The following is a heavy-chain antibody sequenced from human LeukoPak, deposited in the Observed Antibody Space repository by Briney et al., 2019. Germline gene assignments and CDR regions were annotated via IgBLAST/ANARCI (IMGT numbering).Heavy chain of an antibody. V-gene: IGHV3-23*01. Sequence: GGSLRLSCAASGFTFSSYAMSWVRHAPGKGLEWASAISGSGGSTYYADSVKGRFTISRDNSKNTLYLQMNSLRAEDTAVYYCAKRPYDSSGYYDLNPDYWGQGTLVTVSS. CDR2: ISGSGGST. D-gene: IGHD3-22*01. CDR1: GFTFSSYA. CDR3: AKRPYDSSGYYDLNPDY. J-gene: IGHJ4*02.